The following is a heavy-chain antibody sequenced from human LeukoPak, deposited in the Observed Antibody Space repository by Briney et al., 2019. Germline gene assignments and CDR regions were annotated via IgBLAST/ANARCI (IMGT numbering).Heavy chain of an antibody. CDR1: GFTFSSYA. V-gene: IGHV3-23*01. J-gene: IGHJ4*02. CDR3: AKIAQLRLHFLDD. D-gene: IGHD5-18*01. CDR2: ISGSGGST. Sequence: SGGSLRLSCAASGFTFSSYAMSWVRQAPGKGLEWVSAISGSGGSTYYADSVKGRFTISRDNSKNTLYLQMNSLRAEDTAVYKCAKIAQLRLHFLDDGAQGTLVTVSS.